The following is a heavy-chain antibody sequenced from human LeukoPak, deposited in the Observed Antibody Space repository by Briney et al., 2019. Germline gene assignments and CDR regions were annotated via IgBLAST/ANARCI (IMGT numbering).Heavy chain of an antibody. CDR3: AREAPSSGYYEDY. CDR2: ISSRSTNI. Sequence: GGSLRLSCAGSGFTFSRYSMSWFRQAPGKGLERVSSISSRSTNIFYADSVKGRLTISRDNAKNSLYLQMNSLRAEDTAVYYCAREAPSSGYYEDYWGQGTLVTVSS. J-gene: IGHJ4*02. CDR1: GFTFSRYS. D-gene: IGHD3-22*01. V-gene: IGHV3-21*01.